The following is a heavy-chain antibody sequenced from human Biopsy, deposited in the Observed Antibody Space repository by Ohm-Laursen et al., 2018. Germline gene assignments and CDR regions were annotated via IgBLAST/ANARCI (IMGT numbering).Heavy chain of an antibody. CDR1: GVTLSGYG. D-gene: IGHD3-10*01. Sequence: GSLRLSCIAFGVTLSGYGMNWVRQAPGKGLEWVSSISASSSYIYYADSVKGRFTVSRDNTKNTLYLQMNSLRAADTAIYFCATELLPPGVGGPWLDSWGQGTPVTVSS. V-gene: IGHV3-21*06. CDR3: ATELLPPGVGGPWLDS. J-gene: IGHJ5*01. CDR2: ISASSSYI.